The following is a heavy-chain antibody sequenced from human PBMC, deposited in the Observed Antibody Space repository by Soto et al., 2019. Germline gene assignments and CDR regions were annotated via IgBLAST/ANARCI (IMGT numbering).Heavy chain of an antibody. CDR3: GRQPGHCGSTTCFGYYSVDV. CDR2: IYYSWST. J-gene: IGHJ6*02. Sequence: QLQLQESGPRLVKPSETLSLTCSVSGGSISSSSYSWGWIRQPPGKGLEWIGTIYYSWSTHYNPSREGRVAISADTPNNQLSLRLSSVTAADTAVYYCGRQPGHCGSTTCFGYYSVDVWGQGTTVTVS. CDR1: GGSISSSSYS. V-gene: IGHV4-39*01. D-gene: IGHD2-2*01.